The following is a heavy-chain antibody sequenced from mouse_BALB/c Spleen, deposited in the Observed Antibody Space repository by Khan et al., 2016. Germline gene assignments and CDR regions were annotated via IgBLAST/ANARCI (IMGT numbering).Heavy chain of an antibody. CDR2: IDPANGNT. CDR3: ARLTGTNY. J-gene: IGHJ2*01. V-gene: IGHV14-3*02. Sequence: VQLQQSGAELVKPGASVKLSCTASGFNIKDTYMHWVKQRPEQGLEWIGRIDPANGNTKYDPKFQGKATITAETSSNTAYLHLSSLTSEDTAVYYCARLTGTNYWRQGTTLPGSS. D-gene: IGHD4-1*01. CDR1: GFNIKDTY.